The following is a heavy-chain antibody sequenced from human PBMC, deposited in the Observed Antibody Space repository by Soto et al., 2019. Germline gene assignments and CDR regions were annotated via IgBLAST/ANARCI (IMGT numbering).Heavy chain of an antibody. CDR3: AKSPSGDLIAAAVHFDY. D-gene: IGHD6-13*01. V-gene: IGHV3-23*01. CDR1: GFTFSSYA. Sequence: EVQLLESGGGLVQPGGSLRLSCAASGFTFSSYAMSWVRQAPGKGLEWVSAISGSGGSTYYADSVKGRFTISRDNSKNTLYLQMNSLRAEDTAVYYCAKSPSGDLIAAAVHFDYWGQGSLVTVSS. J-gene: IGHJ4*02. CDR2: ISGSGGST.